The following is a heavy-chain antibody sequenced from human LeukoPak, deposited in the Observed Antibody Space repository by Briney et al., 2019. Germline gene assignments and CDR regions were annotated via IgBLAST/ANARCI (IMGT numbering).Heavy chain of an antibody. D-gene: IGHD2-2*01. CDR2: ISSSGSTI. V-gene: IGHV3-48*03. CDR1: GFTFSSYE. J-gene: IGHJ4*02. CDR3: ARPYCSSTSCYGMEYYFDY. Sequence: GGSLRLSCAASGFTFSSYEMNWVRQAPGKGLEWVSYISSSGSTIYYADSVKGRFTISRDNSKNTLYLQMNSLRAEDTAVYYCARPYCSSTSCYGMEYYFDYWGQGTLVTVSS.